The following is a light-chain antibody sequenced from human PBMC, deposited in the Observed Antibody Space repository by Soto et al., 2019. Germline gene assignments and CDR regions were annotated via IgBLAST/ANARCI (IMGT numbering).Light chain of an antibody. CDR2: GAF. CDR3: QQYNQWPIT. J-gene: IGKJ5*01. Sequence: VTQSPPTLSLSPGERATLSCRASLSVSSYIAWYQQKPGQAPRLLIHGAFTRASGIPARFSGSGSGTEFTLTISSLESEDFAVFYCQQYNQWPITFGQGTRLEIK. CDR1: LSVSSY. V-gene: IGKV3-15*01.